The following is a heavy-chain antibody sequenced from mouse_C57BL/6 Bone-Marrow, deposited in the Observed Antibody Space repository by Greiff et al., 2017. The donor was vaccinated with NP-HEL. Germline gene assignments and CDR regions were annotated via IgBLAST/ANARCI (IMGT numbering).Heavy chain of an antibody. V-gene: IGHV5-12*01. J-gene: IGHJ1*03. CDR1: GFTFSDYY. CDR2: ISNGGGST. Sequence: DVMLVESGGGLVQPGGSLKLSCAASGFTFSDYYMYWVRQTPEKRLEWVAYISNGGGSTYYPDTVKGRFTISRDNAKNTLYLQMSRLKSEDTAMYYCARTATVVASDWYFDVWGTGTTVTVSS. CDR3: ARTATVVASDWYFDV. D-gene: IGHD1-1*01.